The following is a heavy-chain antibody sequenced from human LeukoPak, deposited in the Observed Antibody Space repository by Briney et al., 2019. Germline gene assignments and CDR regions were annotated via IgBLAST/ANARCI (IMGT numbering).Heavy chain of an antibody. CDR2: IHYSGGIT. Sequence: SETLSLTCTVSGGSISSYYWSWIRQPPGKGLEWIGYIHYSGGITYYNPSLKSRVTISVDTSKNQFSLSLSSVTAADTAVYYCARITFEAEGYGMDVWGQGTTVTVSS. V-gene: IGHV4-59*08. D-gene: IGHD3-16*01. CDR1: GGSISSYY. CDR3: ARITFEAEGYGMDV. J-gene: IGHJ6*02.